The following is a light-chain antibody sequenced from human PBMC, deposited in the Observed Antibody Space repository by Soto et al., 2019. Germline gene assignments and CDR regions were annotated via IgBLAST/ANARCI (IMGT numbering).Light chain of an antibody. Sequence: EIVMTQSPATLSVSPGEGATLSCRASQSVSSSYLAWYQQKPGQAPRLLIYGASSRATGIPDRFSGSGSGTDFTLTISRLEPEDFAVYYCQQYGSSPALTFGGGTKVDIK. V-gene: IGKV3-20*01. CDR3: QQYGSSPALT. J-gene: IGKJ4*01. CDR1: QSVSSSY. CDR2: GAS.